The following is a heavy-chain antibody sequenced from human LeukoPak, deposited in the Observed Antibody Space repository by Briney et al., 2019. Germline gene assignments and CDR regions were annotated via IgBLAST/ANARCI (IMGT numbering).Heavy chain of an antibody. D-gene: IGHD6-13*01. Sequence: SETLSLTCTVSGGSISSYYWSWIRQPPGKGLEWIGYIYYSGSTDYNPSLKSRVTISVDTSKNQFSLKLSSVTAADTAVYYCARRLSSSWLGYFDLWGRGTLVTVSS. CDR1: GGSISSYY. J-gene: IGHJ2*01. CDR3: ARRLSSSWLGYFDL. V-gene: IGHV4-59*01. CDR2: IYYSGST.